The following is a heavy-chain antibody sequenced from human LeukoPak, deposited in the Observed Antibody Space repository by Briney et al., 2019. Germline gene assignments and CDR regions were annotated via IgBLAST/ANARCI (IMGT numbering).Heavy chain of an antibody. Sequence: SETLSLTCTVSGGSISSYYWSWIRQPPGKGLEWIGYIYYSGSTNYNPSLKSRVTISVDTSKNQFSLKLSSVTAADTAVYYCARQGVGATYDYWGQGTLVTISS. V-gene: IGHV4-59*08. D-gene: IGHD1-26*01. CDR1: GGSISSYY. J-gene: IGHJ4*02. CDR2: IYYSGST. CDR3: ARQGVGATYDY.